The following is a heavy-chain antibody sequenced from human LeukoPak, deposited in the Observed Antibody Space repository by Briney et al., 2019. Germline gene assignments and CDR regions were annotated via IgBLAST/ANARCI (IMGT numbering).Heavy chain of an antibody. CDR2: IRYDGSNK. CDR1: GFTFSSYG. Sequence: GGSLRLSCAASGFTFSSYGMHWVRQAPGKGLEWVAFIRYDGSNKYYADSVKGRFTISRDNSKNTLYLQMNSLRAEDTAVYYCAKDSLDYGDYEGTPFDYWGQGTLVTVSS. J-gene: IGHJ4*02. V-gene: IGHV3-30*02. D-gene: IGHD4-17*01. CDR3: AKDSLDYGDYEGTPFDY.